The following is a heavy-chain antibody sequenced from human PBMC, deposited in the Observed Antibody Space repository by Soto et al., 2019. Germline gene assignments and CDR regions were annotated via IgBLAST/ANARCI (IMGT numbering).Heavy chain of an antibody. J-gene: IGHJ3*02. Sequence: SETLSLTCTVSGGSISSGGYYWSWIRQHPGKGLEWIGYIYYSGSTYYNPSLKSRVTISVDTSKNQFSLKLSSVTAADTAVHYCANTAYGGAFDIWGQGTMVTVSS. V-gene: IGHV4-31*03. CDR3: ANTAYGGAFDI. CDR1: GGSISSGGYY. CDR2: IYYSGST. D-gene: IGHD3-10*01.